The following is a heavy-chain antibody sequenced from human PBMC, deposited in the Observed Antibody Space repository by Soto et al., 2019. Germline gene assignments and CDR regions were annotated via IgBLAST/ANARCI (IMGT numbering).Heavy chain of an antibody. Sequence: SETLSLTCTVSGGSISGDHWNWIRQPPGKGLEWIAYVSSSGSTKYNPSLKSRVTISIDTTKNQFSLRLSSVTAADTAVYYCGAYCSRTYCYDWFDTWGQGTLVTVSS. V-gene: IGHV4-59*08. J-gene: IGHJ5*02. CDR2: VSSSGST. D-gene: IGHD2-2*01. CDR1: GGSISGDH. CDR3: GAYCSRTYCYDWFDT.